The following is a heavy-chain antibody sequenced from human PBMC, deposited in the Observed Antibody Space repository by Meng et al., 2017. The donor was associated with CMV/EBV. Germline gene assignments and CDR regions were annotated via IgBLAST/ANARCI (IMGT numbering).Heavy chain of an antibody. CDR1: YD. J-gene: IGHJ6*02. CDR2: MNPNSGNT. D-gene: IGHD3-3*01. CDR3: ERDDFWSGYFVGSYYYYGMDV. Sequence: YDINWVRQATGHGLEWMGWMNPNSGNTGYAQKFQGRVTMTRNTSISTAYMELSSLRSEDTAVYYCERDDFWSGYFVGSYYYYGMDVWGQGTTVTVSS. V-gene: IGHV1-8*01.